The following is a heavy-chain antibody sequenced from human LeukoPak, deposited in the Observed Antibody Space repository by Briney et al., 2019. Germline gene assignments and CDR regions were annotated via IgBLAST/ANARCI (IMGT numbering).Heavy chain of an antibody. D-gene: IGHD2-2*01. CDR2: ISYDGSNK. Sequence: GRSLRLSCAASGFTFSSYAMHWVRQAPGRGLEWVAVISYDGSNKYYADSVKGRFTISRDNSKNTLYLQMNSLRAEDTAVYYCARDLGDQPETYYFDYWGQGTLVTVSS. CDR1: GFTFSSYA. V-gene: IGHV3-30*04. CDR3: ARDLGDQPETYYFDY. J-gene: IGHJ4*02.